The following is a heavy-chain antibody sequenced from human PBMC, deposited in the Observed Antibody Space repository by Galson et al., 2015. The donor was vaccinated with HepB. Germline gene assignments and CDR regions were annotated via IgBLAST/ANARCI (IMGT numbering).Heavy chain of an antibody. J-gene: IGHJ6*02. D-gene: IGHD3-10*01. V-gene: IGHV3-23*01. Sequence: SLRLSCAASGFTFSSYAMSWVRQAPGKGLEWVSAISGSGGSTYYADSVKGRFTISRDNSKNTLYLQMNSLRAEDTAVYYCARHRGASRQGVYYYGMDVWGQGTTVTVSS. CDR2: ISGSGGST. CDR3: ARHRGASRQGVYYYGMDV. CDR1: GFTFSSYA.